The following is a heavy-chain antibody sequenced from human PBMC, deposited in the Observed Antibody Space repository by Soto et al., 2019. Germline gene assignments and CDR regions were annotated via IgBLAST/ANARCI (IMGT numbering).Heavy chain of an antibody. CDR3: ARGGQDFWSGPFDY. D-gene: IGHD3-3*01. Sequence: PSETLSLTCTVSGGSISNYFCNWIRQPAGKGLEWIGRIDNSGSTNYNPSLKSRITISADTSRNQFSLKLNSVTAADTAVYYCARGGQDFWSGPFDYWGRGALVTVSS. V-gene: IGHV4-4*07. CDR1: GGSISNYF. CDR2: IDNSGST. J-gene: IGHJ4*02.